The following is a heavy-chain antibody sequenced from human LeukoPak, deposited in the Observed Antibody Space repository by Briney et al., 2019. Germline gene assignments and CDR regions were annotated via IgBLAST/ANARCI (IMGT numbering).Heavy chain of an antibody. J-gene: IGHJ4*02. Sequence: PGGSLRLSCAAYGFTFSRYGMHWVRQAPGKGLDWVAVIWYDGSHKYYADSVKGRLTISRDNSKNTLYLQMDSLRPNDTAVYYCAKDFGSLWCGEYKIFDYWGQGTLVTVSS. CDR3: AKDFGSLWCGEYKIFDY. CDR2: IWYDGSHK. CDR1: GFTFSRYG. V-gene: IGHV3-30*02. D-gene: IGHD3-10*01.